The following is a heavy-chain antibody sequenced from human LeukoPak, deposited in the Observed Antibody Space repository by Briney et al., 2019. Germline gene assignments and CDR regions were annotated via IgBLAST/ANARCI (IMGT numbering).Heavy chain of an antibody. CDR2: IYSSGNT. V-gene: IGHV4-4*07. CDR3: AREGGNSYGSWYYDL. CDR1: GDSLSRLY. Sequence: PSETLSLTCTVSGDSLSRLYWSWIRQPAGKGLEWIGRIYSSGNTNYNPILQSRVTMSVDTSKNQFSLKLTSVTAADTAVYYCAREGGNSYGSWYYDLWGRGTRITVSS. J-gene: IGHJ2*01. D-gene: IGHD5-18*01.